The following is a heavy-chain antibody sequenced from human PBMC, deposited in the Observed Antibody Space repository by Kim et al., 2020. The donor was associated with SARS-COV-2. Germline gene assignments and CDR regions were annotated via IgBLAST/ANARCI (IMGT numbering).Heavy chain of an antibody. Sequence: ASVKVSCKASGYTFTSYGISWVRQAPGQGLEWMGWISAYNGNTNYAQKLQGRVTMTTDTSTSTAYMELRSLRSDDTAVYYCARDVIRGVVVTAPPGYWGQGTLVTVSS. CDR1: GYTFTSYG. V-gene: IGHV1-18*01. CDR3: ARDVIRGVVVTAPPGY. D-gene: IGHD2-21*02. J-gene: IGHJ4*02. CDR2: ISAYNGNT.